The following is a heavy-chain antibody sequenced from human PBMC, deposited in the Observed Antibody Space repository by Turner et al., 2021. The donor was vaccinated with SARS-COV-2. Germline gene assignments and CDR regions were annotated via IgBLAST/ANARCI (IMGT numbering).Heavy chain of an antibody. CDR1: GGSISSYY. CDR3: ARVVPIGVYGSGSYDHGMGV. D-gene: IGHD3-10*01. CDR2: IYYSGST. J-gene: IGHJ6*02. Sequence: SLTCTVSGGSISSYYWSWIRQPPGKGLEWIGYIYYSGSTNYNPSLKSRVTISVDTSKNQFSLKLSSVTAADTAVYYCARVVPIGVYGSGSYDHGMGVWGQGTTVTVSS. V-gene: IGHV4-59*01.